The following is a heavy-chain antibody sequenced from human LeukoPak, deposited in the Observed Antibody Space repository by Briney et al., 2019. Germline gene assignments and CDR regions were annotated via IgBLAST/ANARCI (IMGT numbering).Heavy chain of an antibody. CDR1: GGTFSSYA. CDR2: IIPILGIA. CDR3: ARGPNDYGDYGDY. D-gene: IGHD4-17*01. Sequence: SVKVSCKASGGTFSSYAISWVRQAPGQGLEWMGRIIPILGIANYAQKFQGRVTITADKSTSTAYMELSSLRSEDTAVYYCARGPNDYGDYGDYWGQGTLVTVSS. V-gene: IGHV1-69*04. J-gene: IGHJ4*02.